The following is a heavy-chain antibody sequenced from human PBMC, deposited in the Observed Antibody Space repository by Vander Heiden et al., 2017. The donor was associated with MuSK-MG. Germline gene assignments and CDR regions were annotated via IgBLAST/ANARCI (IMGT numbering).Heavy chain of an antibody. CDR3: AKSSGSYPVRYYFDY. CDR1: GFTFTPYG. J-gene: IGHJ4*02. D-gene: IGHD1-26*01. CDR2: IRFDGGNI. Sequence: QVQLVESGGGVVQPGGSLRLCCAASGFTFTPYGMHWVRQAPGKGLEWVAFIRFDGGNIYYADSVKGRFTISRDNSKNTLYLQMNSLRPEDTAVYYCAKSSGSYPVRYYFDYWGQGTLVTVSS. V-gene: IGHV3-30*02.